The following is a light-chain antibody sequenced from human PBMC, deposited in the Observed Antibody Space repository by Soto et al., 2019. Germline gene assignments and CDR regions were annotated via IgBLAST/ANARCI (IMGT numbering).Light chain of an antibody. CDR2: AAS. V-gene: IGKV1-12*01. Sequence: DIQMTQSPSPVSASVGDRVTITCRAGPDISSWLAGYQQKPGKAPRLLIYAASSLQSGVPSRVSGSRSGTDFPLTISSLQPEDFATSYCQQANSFPRTFGQGTKVEIK. CDR3: QQANSFPRT. CDR1: PDISSW. J-gene: IGKJ1*01.